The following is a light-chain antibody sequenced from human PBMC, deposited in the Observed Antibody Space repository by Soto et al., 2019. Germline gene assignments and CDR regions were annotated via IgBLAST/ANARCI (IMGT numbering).Light chain of an antibody. CDR2: GAS. CDR3: QQFGSSSYT. J-gene: IGKJ2*01. Sequence: EIVLTQSPGTLSLSPGERATLSCRASQSVSSSYLAWYQQKPGQAPKLLIFGASSRATDIPDRFSVSGSGTDFTLTISSLEPEDFAVYYCQQFGSSSYTFGQGTKLQIK. V-gene: IGKV3-20*01. CDR1: QSVSSSY.